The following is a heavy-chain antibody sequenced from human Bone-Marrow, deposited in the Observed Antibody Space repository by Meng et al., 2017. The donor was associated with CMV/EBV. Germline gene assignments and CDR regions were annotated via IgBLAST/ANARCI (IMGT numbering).Heavy chain of an antibody. CDR1: GFTFSSYW. CDR3: ARDLPSYYYGSGSYSGGMDV. Sequence: GESLKISCAASGFTFSSYWMHWVRQAPGKGLVWVSRINSDGSSTSYADSVRGRFTISRDNAKNTLYLQMNSLRAEDTAVYYCARDLPSYYYGSGSYSGGMDVWGQGNTVNVAS. J-gene: IGHJ6*02. V-gene: IGHV3-74*01. D-gene: IGHD3-10*01. CDR2: INSDGSST.